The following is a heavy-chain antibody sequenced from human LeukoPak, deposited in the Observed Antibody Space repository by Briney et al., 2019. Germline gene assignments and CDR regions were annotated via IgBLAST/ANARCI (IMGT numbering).Heavy chain of an antibody. J-gene: IGHJ4*02. CDR3: AKDDTYYYGSGSAKDY. CDR2: IWYDGTNK. V-gene: IGHV3-30*02. D-gene: IGHD3-10*01. CDR1: GFTFSSYG. Sequence: PGGSLRLSCAASGFTFSSYGMHWVRQAPGKGLEWVAFIWYDGTNKYYADSVKGRFTISRDNSKNTLYLQMNSLRAEDTAVYYCAKDDTYYYGSGSAKDYWGQGTLVTVSS.